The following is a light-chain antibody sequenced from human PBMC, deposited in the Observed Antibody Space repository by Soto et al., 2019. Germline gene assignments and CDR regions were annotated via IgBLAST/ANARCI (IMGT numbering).Light chain of an antibody. CDR1: QSVSSY. J-gene: IGKJ1*01. Sequence: EIVLTQSPATLSLSPGERATLSCRASQSVSSYSAWYQQKPGQAPRLLIYDASNRATGIPARFSGSGSGTDFTLTISSLEPEDFAVYYCQQRSNWPKMFGQGTKVEFK. CDR3: QQRSNWPKM. CDR2: DAS. V-gene: IGKV3-11*01.